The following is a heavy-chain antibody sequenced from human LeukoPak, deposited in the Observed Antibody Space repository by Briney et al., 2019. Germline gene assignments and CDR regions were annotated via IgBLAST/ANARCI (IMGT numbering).Heavy chain of an antibody. CDR1: GFQFSGFD. CDR3: SRAVYGSGSPRCGLDV. CDR2: STAGDT. D-gene: IGHD3-10*01. V-gene: IGHV3-13*01. J-gene: IGHJ6*02. Sequence: GGSLRLSCAASGFQFSGFDMHWIRQAIGKGLEWVAASTAGDTFYPDSVRGRFTISRENAKNNLYLQLNSLRAGDTAVYYCSRAVYGSGSPRCGLDVWGRGTTVTVSS.